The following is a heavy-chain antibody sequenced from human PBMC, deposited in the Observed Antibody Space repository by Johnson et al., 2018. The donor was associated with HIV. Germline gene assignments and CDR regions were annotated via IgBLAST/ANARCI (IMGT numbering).Heavy chain of an antibody. D-gene: IGHD3-22*01. V-gene: IGHV3-30-3*01. CDR1: GFTFSSYA. J-gene: IGHJ3*02. CDR2: ISYDGSNK. Sequence: QVQLVESGGGVVQPGRSLRLSCAASGFTFSSYAMHWVRQAPGKGLEWVAVISYDGSNKYYADSVKGRFTISRDNSKNTLYLQMNSLRAEDTAVYYCARVPTSSGYHDAFDIWDQGTMVTVSS. CDR3: ARVPTSSGYHDAFDI.